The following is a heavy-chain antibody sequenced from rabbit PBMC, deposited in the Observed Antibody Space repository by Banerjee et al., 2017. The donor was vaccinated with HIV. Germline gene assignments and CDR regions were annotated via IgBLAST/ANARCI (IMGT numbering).Heavy chain of an antibody. J-gene: IGHJ2*01. D-gene: IGHD7-1*01. V-gene: IGHV1S45*01. CDR1: GFDFSSTYY. CDR3: ARGGVARTGYTYAFDP. Sequence: QEQLEESGGDLVKPEGSLTLTCTASGFDFSSTYYMCWVRQAPGKGLEWIGCIYAGSSDSTYYASWAKGRFTISKTSSTTVTLQMTSLTAADTATYFCARGGVARTGYTYAFDP. CDR2: IYAGSSDST.